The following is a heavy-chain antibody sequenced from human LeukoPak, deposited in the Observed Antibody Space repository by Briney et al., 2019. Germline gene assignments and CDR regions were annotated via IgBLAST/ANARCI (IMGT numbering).Heavy chain of an antibody. D-gene: IGHD6-19*01. V-gene: IGHV7-4-1*02. CDR1: GYTFTSYA. Sequence: ASVKVSCKASGYTFTSYAMNWVRQAPGQGLEWMGWINTNTGNPTYAQGFTGRFVFSLDTSVSTAYLQISNLKAADTAVYYCAFSSSGWSILYWGQGTLVTVSS. CDR3: AFSSSGWSILY. CDR2: INTNTGNP. J-gene: IGHJ4*02.